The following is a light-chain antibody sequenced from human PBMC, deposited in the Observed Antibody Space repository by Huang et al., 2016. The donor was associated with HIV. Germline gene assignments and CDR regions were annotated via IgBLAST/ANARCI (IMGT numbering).Light chain of an antibody. CDR3: QKYNSAPPFT. Sequence: DFQMTQSPSSLSASVGDRDTITCRASRGISNFLAWYQQKPGKVPKLLIYAASTLQSGVPSRFSGSGSGTDFTLTISSLQPEDVATYYCQKYNSAPPFTFGPGTKVDIK. J-gene: IGKJ3*01. V-gene: IGKV1-27*01. CDR1: RGISNF. CDR2: AAS.